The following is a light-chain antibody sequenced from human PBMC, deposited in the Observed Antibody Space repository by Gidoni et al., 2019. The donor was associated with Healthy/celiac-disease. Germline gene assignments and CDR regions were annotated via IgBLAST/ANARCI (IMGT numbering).Light chain of an antibody. CDR2: AAS. J-gene: IGKJ1*01. CDR1: QTISSY. Sequence: DIQMTQSPSSLSASVGDRVTITCRASQTISSYLNWYQQRPGKAPLLLIYAASILQSGVPSRFSGMGVETEFTLHRSRLQPEEFATDYCQRRYSTLWTFGQGTKVEIK. CDR3: QRRYSTLWT. V-gene: IGKV1-39*01.